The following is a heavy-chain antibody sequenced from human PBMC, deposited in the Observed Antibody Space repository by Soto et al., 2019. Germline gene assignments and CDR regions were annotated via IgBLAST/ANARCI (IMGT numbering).Heavy chain of an antibody. Sequence: GESLKISCKGSGYSFTSYWISWVRQMPGRGLEWMGRIDPSDSYANYSPSFQGHVTISADKSISTAYLQWSSLKASDTAMYYCARPGKSSKSREDYWGQGTLVTVSS. V-gene: IGHV5-10-1*01. CDR3: ARPGKSSKSREDY. CDR1: GYSFTSYW. J-gene: IGHJ4*02. D-gene: IGHD6-6*01. CDR2: IDPSDSYA.